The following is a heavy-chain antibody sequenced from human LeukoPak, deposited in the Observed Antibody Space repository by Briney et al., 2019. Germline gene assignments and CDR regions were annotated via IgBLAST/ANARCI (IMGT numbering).Heavy chain of an antibody. CDR3: ATSNDAKIAPFDH. J-gene: IGHJ4*02. CDR1: GVSMSAYQ. D-gene: IGHD2-21*01. CDR2: INTKGET. Sequence: PSETLSLTCTVSGVSMSAYQWSWVRQSPEKGLEWIGCINTKGETSYNPSLKSRVTTSVDTSKRQFSLRLTSVTAADTAVYYCATSNDAKIAPFDHWGQGAPVTVSS. V-gene: IGHV4-4*09.